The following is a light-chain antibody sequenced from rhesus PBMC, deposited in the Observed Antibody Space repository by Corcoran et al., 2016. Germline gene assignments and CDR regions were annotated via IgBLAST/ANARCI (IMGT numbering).Light chain of an antibody. V-gene: IGLV1-64*01. J-gene: IGLJ1*01. CDR3: QSYDSSLSAPI. CDR2: ENN. CDR1: GSNIGSYY. Sequence: QSVLTQPPSVSGAPGQRVTISCTGSGSNIGSYYVSWYQQLPGTVPKLLIYENNKRPSGVSDRFSGSKSGTSASLTITGLQSEDEADYYCQSYDSSLSAPIFGAGTRLTVL.